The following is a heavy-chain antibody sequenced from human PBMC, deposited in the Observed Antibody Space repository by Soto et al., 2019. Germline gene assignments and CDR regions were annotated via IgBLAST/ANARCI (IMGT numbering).Heavy chain of an antibody. CDR3: ARGDCVGGTCYSLAGSFYYYMDV. CDR1: GFTFSNYW. V-gene: IGHV3-74*02. D-gene: IGHD2-15*01. Sequence: EVQLVESGGGLVQPGGSLRLSCAASGFTFSNYWMYWVRQAPGKGLEWVSRINSDGSVSSYADSVKGRLTISRDKVKNTLYLQMDSLRAEDTAVYYCARGDCVGGTCYSLAGSFYYYMDVWGKGTKVTVFS. CDR2: INSDGSVS. J-gene: IGHJ6*03.